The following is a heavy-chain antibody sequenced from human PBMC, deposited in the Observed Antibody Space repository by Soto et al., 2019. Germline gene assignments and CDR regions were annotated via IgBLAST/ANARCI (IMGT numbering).Heavy chain of an antibody. Sequence: PGGSLRLSCAASGFTFSDYYMSWIRQAPGKGLEWVSYINSSSSYTNYADSVKGRFTISRDNAKNSLYLQMNSLRAEDTAVYYCARIITAAGGRRYFDLRGRGTLVTVSS. CDR3: ARIITAAGGRRYFDL. CDR1: GFTFSDYY. J-gene: IGHJ2*01. D-gene: IGHD6-13*01. V-gene: IGHV3-11*03. CDR2: INSSSSYT.